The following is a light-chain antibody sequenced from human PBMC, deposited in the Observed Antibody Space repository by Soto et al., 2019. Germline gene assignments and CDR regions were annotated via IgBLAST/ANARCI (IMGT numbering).Light chain of an antibody. CDR3: QQQGT. CDR1: RFLSSSY. CDR2: TAT. Sequence: EIVLTQSPGTLSLSPGERATLSCRASRFLSSSYVYWYPQKPGQAPRILIYTATRRATGIPDRFSGSRSATEYTLTITRLVPKDVAGYDSQQQGTFSQGNQLEIK. J-gene: IGKJ2*01. V-gene: IGKV3-20*01.